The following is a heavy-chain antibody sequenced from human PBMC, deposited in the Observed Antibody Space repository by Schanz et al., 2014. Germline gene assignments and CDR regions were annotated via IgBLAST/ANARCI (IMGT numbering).Heavy chain of an antibody. Sequence: VQLVESGGGVVQPGGSLRLSCAASGFTVSNNYMSWVRQPPGKGLEWVSVLYNNGAAYYADSVKGRFTISRDNAKNSLSLQMDRLRDEDTAVYYCARRYSGRYCFDYWGQGTLVAVSS. D-gene: IGHD1-26*01. CDR2: LYNNGAA. J-gene: IGHJ4*02. CDR1: GFTVSNNY. CDR3: ARRYSGRYCFDY. V-gene: IGHV3-66*01.